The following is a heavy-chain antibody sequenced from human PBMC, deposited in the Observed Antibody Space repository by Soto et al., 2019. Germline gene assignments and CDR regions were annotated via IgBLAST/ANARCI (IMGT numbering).Heavy chain of an antibody. CDR3: ATVEVSGSGNFYSYHYYGMDV. D-gene: IGHD3-10*01. Sequence: QVQLVQSGAEVRKPGSSVRVSCKPSGGSFSKNAINWVRQAPGQGLEWMGGIIPIFGLTNYAPKFQGRLTITADESRSATSMDLSSLTSGDAAMYYCATVEVSGSGNFYSYHYYGMDVWGLGTSVTVSS. CDR2: IIPIFGLT. J-gene: IGHJ6*02. V-gene: IGHV1-69*01. CDR1: GGSFSKNA.